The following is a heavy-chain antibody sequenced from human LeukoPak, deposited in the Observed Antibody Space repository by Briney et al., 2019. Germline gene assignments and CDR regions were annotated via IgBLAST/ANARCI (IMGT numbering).Heavy chain of an antibody. CDR1: GFTFSNNW. Sequence: PGGSLRLSCAASGFTFSNNWMHWVRQAPGKGLVWVSRINSDGRTTTYADSVKGRFTISRDNAKNTRYPQMNSLRAEDTAVYYCAMIKEGWGQGTLVTVSS. CDR3: AMIKEG. D-gene: IGHD3-22*01. J-gene: IGHJ4*02. CDR2: INSDGRTT. V-gene: IGHV3-74*01.